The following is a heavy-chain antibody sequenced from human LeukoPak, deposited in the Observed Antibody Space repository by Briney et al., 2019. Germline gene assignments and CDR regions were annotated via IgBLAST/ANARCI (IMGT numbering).Heavy chain of an antibody. D-gene: IGHD3-9*01. J-gene: IGHJ4*02. CDR2: IYYSGST. Sequence: SETLSLTCTVSGVSISSSTYYWGWIRQPPGKGLEWIGTIYYSGSTYYNPSLRSRVTMSVDTSKSQFSLRLNSVTAADTAVYYCASWILTAYYAMPYYFDYWGQGTLVTVSS. V-gene: IGHV4-39*01. CDR3: ASWILTAYYAMPYYFDY. CDR1: GVSISSSTYY.